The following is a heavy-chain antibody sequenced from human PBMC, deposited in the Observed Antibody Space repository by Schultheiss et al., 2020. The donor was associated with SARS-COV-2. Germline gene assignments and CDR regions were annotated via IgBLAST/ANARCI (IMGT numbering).Heavy chain of an antibody. CDR1: GFTFSNYA. J-gene: IGHJ4*02. CDR2: IKQDGSEK. D-gene: IGHD3-22*01. V-gene: IGHV3-7*01. Sequence: GGSLRLSCAASGFTFSNYAMSWVRQAPGKGLEWVANIKQDGSEKYYVDSVKGRFTISRDNAKNSLYLQMNSLRAEDTAVYYCASEWGITYYYDSSGYYPPDYWGQGTLVTVSS. CDR3: ASEWGITYYYDSSGYYPPDY.